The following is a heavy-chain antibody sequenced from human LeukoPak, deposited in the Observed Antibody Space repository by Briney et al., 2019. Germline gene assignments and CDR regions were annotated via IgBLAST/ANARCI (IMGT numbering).Heavy chain of an antibody. V-gene: IGHV4-39*01. J-gene: IGHJ4*02. CDR1: GGSISSSSYY. D-gene: IGHD6-19*01. CDR2: IYYSGST. Sequence: PSEPLSLTCTVSGGSISSSSYYWGWIRQPPGKGLEWIGSIYYSGSTYYNPSLKSRVTISVDTSKNQFSLKLSSVTAADAAVYYCAGYSSGWYGFDYWGQGTLVTVSS. CDR3: AGYSSGWYGFDY.